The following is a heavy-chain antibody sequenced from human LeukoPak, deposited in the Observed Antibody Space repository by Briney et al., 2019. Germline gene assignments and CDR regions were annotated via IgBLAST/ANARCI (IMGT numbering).Heavy chain of an antibody. D-gene: IGHD3/OR15-3a*01. CDR3: ARAWTRGNGFDI. CDR1: GGSISTYY. Sequence: SETLSLTCTVSGGSISTYYWSWVRQPPGQGLEWIGYVYYSGNTNYNPSLKSRVIISVDTSKDQFSLKMTSVTAADTAVYYCARAWTRGNGFDIWGQGTMVTVS. CDR2: VYYSGNT. V-gene: IGHV4-59*01. J-gene: IGHJ3*02.